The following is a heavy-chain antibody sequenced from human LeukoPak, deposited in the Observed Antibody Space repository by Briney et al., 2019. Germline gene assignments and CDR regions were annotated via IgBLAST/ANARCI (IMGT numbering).Heavy chain of an antibody. Sequence: PGGSLRLSCAASGFTFDDYGMSWVRQAPGKGLEWVSSITSSGTYTFYADSVKGRFTISRDNAKNSLYLQMDSLGPEDTAVYYCARDPYSGNYGTYYYYYMDVWGKGTTVTISS. V-gene: IGHV3-21*01. CDR3: ARDPYSGNYGTYYYYYMDV. J-gene: IGHJ6*03. D-gene: IGHD1-26*01. CDR2: ITSSGTYT. CDR1: GFTFDDYG.